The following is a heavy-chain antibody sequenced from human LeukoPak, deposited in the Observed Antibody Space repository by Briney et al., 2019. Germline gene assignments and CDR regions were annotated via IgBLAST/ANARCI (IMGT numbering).Heavy chain of an antibody. CDR1: GYTFTGYY. J-gene: IGHJ4*02. CDR3: ARDYYDSSGYYVYDY. D-gene: IGHD3-22*01. V-gene: IGHV1-2*02. CDR2: INPNSGGT. Sequence: VASVKVSCKASGYTFTGYYMHWVRQAPGQGLEWMGWINPNSGGTIYAQKFQGRVTMTRDTSISTAYMELSRLRSDDTAVYYCARDYYDSSGYYVYDYWGQGTLVTVSS.